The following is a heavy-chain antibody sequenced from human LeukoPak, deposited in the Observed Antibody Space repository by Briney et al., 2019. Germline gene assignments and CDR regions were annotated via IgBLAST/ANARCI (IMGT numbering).Heavy chain of an antibody. D-gene: IGHD4-23*01. J-gene: IGHJ4*02. CDR1: GGSISSSSYY. V-gene: IGHV4-39*01. CDR3: ARVDYGGNRDYFDY. CDR2: IYYSGST. Sequence: SETLSLTCTVSGGSISSSSYYWGWIRQPPGKGLEWIGSIYYSGSTYYNPSLKSRVTISVDTSKNQFSLKLSSVTAADTAVYYCARVDYGGNRDYFDYWGQGTLVTVSS.